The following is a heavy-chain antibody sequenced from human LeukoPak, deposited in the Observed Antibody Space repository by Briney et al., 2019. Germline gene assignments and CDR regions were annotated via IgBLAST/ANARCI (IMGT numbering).Heavy chain of an antibody. D-gene: IGHD3-10*01. CDR2: ISAYNGNT. CDR3: ARDLKEGTSGSGSYYNEENDY. V-gene: IGHV1-18*01. Sequence: ASVRVSCTPSGYTFTTYGISWVRQAPGQGLEWMGWISAYNGNTNYAQKFQGRVTMTRDTSTSTVYMELSSLRSEDTAVYYCARDLKEGTSGSGSYYNEENDYWGQGTLVTVSS. CDR1: GYTFTTYG. J-gene: IGHJ4*02.